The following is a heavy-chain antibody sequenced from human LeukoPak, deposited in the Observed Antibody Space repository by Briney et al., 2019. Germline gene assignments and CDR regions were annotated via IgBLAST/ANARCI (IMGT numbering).Heavy chain of an antibody. V-gene: IGHV4-34*01. CDR1: GGSISSYY. CDR3: ARLATIFGVVINYGMDV. CDR2: INHSGST. J-gene: IGHJ6*02. Sequence: SETLSLTCTVSGGSISSYYWSWIRQPPGKGLEWIGEINHSGSTNYNPSLKSRVTISVDTSKNQFSLKLSSVTAADTAVYYCARLATIFGVVINYGMDVWGQGTTVTVSS. D-gene: IGHD3-3*01.